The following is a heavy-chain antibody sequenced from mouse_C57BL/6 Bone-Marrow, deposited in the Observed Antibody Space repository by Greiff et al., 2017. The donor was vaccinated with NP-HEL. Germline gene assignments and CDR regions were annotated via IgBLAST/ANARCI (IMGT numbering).Heavy chain of an antibody. CDR2: IYPRSGNT. CDR1: GYTFTSYG. Sequence: VKLMESGAELARPGASVKLSCKASGYTFTSYGISWVKQRTGQGLEWIGEIYPRSGNTYYNEKFKGKATLTADKSSSTAYMELRSLTSEDSAVYFCARWGLYAMDYWGQGTSVTVSS. V-gene: IGHV1-81*01. J-gene: IGHJ4*01. CDR3: ARWGLYAMDY.